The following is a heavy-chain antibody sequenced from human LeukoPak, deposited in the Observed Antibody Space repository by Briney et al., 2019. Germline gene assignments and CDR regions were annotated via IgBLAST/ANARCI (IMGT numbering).Heavy chain of an antibody. V-gene: IGHV1-46*01. CDR2: INPSGGST. Sequence: ASVKVSCKASGYTFTSYGISWVRQAPGQGLEWVGIINPSGGSTSYAQKFQGRVTMTRDTSTSTVYMELSSLRSEDTAVYYCARDLGSLGFGDQPKNAFDIWGQGTMVTVSS. CDR3: ARDLGSLGFGDQPKNAFDI. CDR1: GYTFTSYG. D-gene: IGHD3-10*01. J-gene: IGHJ3*02.